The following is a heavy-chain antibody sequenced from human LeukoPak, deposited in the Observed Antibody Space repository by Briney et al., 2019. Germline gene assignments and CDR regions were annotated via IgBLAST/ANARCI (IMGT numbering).Heavy chain of an antibody. CDR3: ARLIAWGLENNWFDP. V-gene: IGHV5-51*01. CDR1: GYSFTSYW. CDR2: IYPGDSDT. D-gene: IGHD3-16*01. Sequence: GESLKTSCKGSGYSFTSYWIGWVRQMPGKGLEWMGIIYPGDSDTRYSPSFQGQVTISADKSISTAYLQWSSLKASDTAMYYCARLIAWGLENNWFDPWGQGTLVTVSS. J-gene: IGHJ5*02.